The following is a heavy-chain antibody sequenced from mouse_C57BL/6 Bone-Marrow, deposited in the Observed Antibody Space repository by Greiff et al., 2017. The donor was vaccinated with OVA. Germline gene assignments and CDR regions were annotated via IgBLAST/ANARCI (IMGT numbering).Heavy chain of an antibody. CDR2: IDPENGDT. CDR1: GFNIKDDY. CDR3: TTLTDYYGSSPYAMDY. Sequence: VQLQQPGAELVRPGASVKLSCTASGFNIKDDYMHWVKQRPEQGLEWIGWIDPENGDTEYASKFQGEATITADTSSNTAYLQLSSLTSEYTAVYYCTTLTDYYGSSPYAMDYWGQGTSVTVSS. J-gene: IGHJ4*01. V-gene: IGHV14-4*01. D-gene: IGHD1-1*01.